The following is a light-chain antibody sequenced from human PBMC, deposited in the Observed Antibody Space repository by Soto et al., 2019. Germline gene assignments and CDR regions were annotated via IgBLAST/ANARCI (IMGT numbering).Light chain of an antibody. CDR2: GNS. CDR1: NSNIGAGYD. V-gene: IGLV1-40*01. Sequence: QSVLTQPPSVSGAPGQRVTISCTGYNSNIGAGYDVHWYQQLPGTAPKLLIYGNSNRPSGVPDRFSASKSGTSASLAITGLQAEAEADYYCQSYDSSLSGWVFGGGTKLTVL. CDR3: QSYDSSLSGWV. J-gene: IGLJ3*02.